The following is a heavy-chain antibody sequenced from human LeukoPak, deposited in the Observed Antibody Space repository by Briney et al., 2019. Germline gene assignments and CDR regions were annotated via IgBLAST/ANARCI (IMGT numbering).Heavy chain of an antibody. CDR1: RYTFTRYY. V-gene: IGHV1-2*02. CDR2: INTNSGGT. D-gene: IGHD2-2*01. J-gene: IGHJ4*02. Sequence: ASVKLSCKASRYTFTRYYMHSVRQAPGQGRKCMGWINTNSGGTNYAQKFSGRVTMTRDTSISTAYMVLSRLRSDDTVVYYCARDVGEYCSSVSCYASDYWGQGTLVTVSS. CDR3: ARDVGEYCSSVSCYASDY.